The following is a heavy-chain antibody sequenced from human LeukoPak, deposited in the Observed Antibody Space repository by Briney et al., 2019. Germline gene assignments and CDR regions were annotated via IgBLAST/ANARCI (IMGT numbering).Heavy chain of an antibody. J-gene: IGHJ4*02. CDR2: TYYRSKWSN. CDR1: GDSVSSNSSA. CDR3: ARTVATFYDILTGYDVFDS. D-gene: IGHD3-9*01. Sequence: SQTLSLTCAISGDSVSSNSSAWNWIRQSPSRGLEWLGRTYYRSKWSNDFALSVKDRITFKTGTSKNQVSLQLTSVTPEDAAVYYCARTVATFYDILTGYDVFDSWGQGTLVTVSS. V-gene: IGHV6-1*01.